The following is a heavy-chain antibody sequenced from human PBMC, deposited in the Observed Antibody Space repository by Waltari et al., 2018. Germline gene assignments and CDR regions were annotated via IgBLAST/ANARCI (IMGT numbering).Heavy chain of an antibody. D-gene: IGHD3-16*01. CDR2: FDPEDVET. CDR3: ATVRMITFGGVPAFDI. V-gene: IGHV1-24*01. Sequence: QVQLVQSGAEVKKPGASVKVSCKVSGYTLTELSMHWVRQAPGKGLEWMGGFDPEDVETIYAQKFQCRVTMTEDTSTDTAYMGLSSLRSEDTAVYYCATVRMITFGGVPAFDIWGQGTMVTVSS. J-gene: IGHJ3*02. CDR1: GYTLTELS.